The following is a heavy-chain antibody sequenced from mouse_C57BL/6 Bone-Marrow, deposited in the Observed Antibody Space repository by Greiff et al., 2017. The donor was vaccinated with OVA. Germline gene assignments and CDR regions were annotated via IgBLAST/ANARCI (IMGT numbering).Heavy chain of an antibody. D-gene: IGHD1-1*01. CDR3: AYYGSSPGWFAY. V-gene: IGHV5-17*01. Sequence: EVQVVESGGGLVKPGGSLKLSCAASGFTFSDYGMHWVRQAPEKGLEWVAYISSGSSTIYYADTVKGRFTISRDNAKNTLFLQMNSLRSEDTAMYYCAYYGSSPGWFAYWGQGTLVTVSA. CDR2: ISSGSSTI. J-gene: IGHJ3*01. CDR1: GFTFSDYG.